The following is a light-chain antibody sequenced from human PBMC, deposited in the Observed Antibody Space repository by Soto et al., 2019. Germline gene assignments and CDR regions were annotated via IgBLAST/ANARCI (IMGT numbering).Light chain of an antibody. V-gene: IGLV1-47*01. CDR1: ISNIGTNY. CDR2: RDN. Sequence: QSVLTQPPSVSGTPGQRVTISCSGGISNIGTNYVHWFQQLPGTAPKVLSNRDNQRPSGVPDRFSGSKSGTSASLAISGRRSEDEAEYYCAAWDDTVRSYVFGTGTKVTVL. J-gene: IGLJ1*01. CDR3: AAWDDTVRSYV.